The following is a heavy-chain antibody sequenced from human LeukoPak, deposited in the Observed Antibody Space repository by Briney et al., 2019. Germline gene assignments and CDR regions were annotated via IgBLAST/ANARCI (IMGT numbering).Heavy chain of an antibody. D-gene: IGHD3-3*01. CDR2: IYYSGST. J-gene: IGHJ5*02. V-gene: IGHV4-39*01. Sequence: SETLSLTCTVSGGSISSSSYYWGWLSQPPGKGLEWIGRIYYSGSTYYNQSLKSRVTISVDTSKSQFSLKLSPVTAADTAVYYCGRQYYDFWSGHWRANWFDPWGQGTLVTVSS. CDR1: GGSISSSSYY. CDR3: GRQYYDFWSGHWRANWFDP.